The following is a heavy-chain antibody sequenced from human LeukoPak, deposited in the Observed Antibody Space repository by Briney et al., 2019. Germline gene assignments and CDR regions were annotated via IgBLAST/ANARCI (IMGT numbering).Heavy chain of an antibody. V-gene: IGHV4-30-4*01. J-gene: IGHJ3*02. CDR1: GGSISSGDYY. CDR2: IYYSGST. CDR3: ARALRIPFLVYPKADAFDI. D-gene: IGHD2-8*01. Sequence: SETLSLTCTVSGGSISSGDYYWSWIRQPPGKGLEWIGYIYYSGSTYYNPSLKSRVTISVDTSKNQFSLKLSSVTAADTAVYYCARALRIPFLVYPKADAFDIWGQGTMVTVSS.